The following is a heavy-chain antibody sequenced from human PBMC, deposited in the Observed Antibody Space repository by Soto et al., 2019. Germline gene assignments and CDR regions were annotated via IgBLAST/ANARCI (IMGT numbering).Heavy chain of an antibody. J-gene: IGHJ6*02. CDR2: IYYSGST. Sequence: SETLSLTCTVSGGSISSYYWTWIRQPPGKGLEWIGYIYYSGSTYYNPSLKSRVTISVDTSKNQFSLRLNSVTAADTAVYYCARRTVTTIYYCGMDVWGQGTTVTVSS. D-gene: IGHD4-17*01. CDR1: GGSISSYY. V-gene: IGHV4-59*01. CDR3: ARRTVTTIYYCGMDV.